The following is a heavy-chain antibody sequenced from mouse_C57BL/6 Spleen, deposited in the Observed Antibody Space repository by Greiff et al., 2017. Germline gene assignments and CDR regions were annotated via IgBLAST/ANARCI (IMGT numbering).Heavy chain of an antibody. CDR3: ARAPVTTVVADY. Sequence: EVKLVESGPGLVKPSQSLSLTCSVTGYSITSGYYWNWIRQFPGNKLEWMGYLRYDGSNNYNPSLKNRISITRDTSKNQFFLKLTSVTTEDPATSYCARAPVTTVVADYWGQGTTLTVSS. CDR2: LRYDGSN. D-gene: IGHD1-1*01. V-gene: IGHV3-6*01. CDR1: GYSITSGYY. J-gene: IGHJ2*01.